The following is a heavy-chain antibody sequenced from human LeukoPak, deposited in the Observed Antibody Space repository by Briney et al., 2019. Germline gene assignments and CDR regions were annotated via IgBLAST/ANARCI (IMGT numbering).Heavy chain of an antibody. Sequence: PSETLSLTCAVYGGSFSGYYWSWIRQPPGKGLEWIGEINHSRSTNYNPSLKSRVTISVDTSKNQFSLKLSSVTAADTAVYYCARVNPWGGDYWGQGTLVTVSS. CDR1: GGSFSGYY. V-gene: IGHV4-34*01. CDR2: INHSRST. J-gene: IGHJ4*02. CDR3: ARVNPWGGDY. D-gene: IGHD7-27*01.